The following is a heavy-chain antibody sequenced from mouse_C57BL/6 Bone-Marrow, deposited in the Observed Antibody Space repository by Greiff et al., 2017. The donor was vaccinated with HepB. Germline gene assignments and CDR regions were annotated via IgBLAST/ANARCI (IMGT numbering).Heavy chain of an antibody. D-gene: IGHD2-2*01. V-gene: IGHV1-69*01. CDR3: ARENYGYDGAAWFAY. CDR1: GYTFTSYW. CDR2: IDPSDSYT. J-gene: IGHJ3*01. Sequence: VQLQQPGAELVMPGASVKLSCKASGYTFTSYWMHWVKQRPGQGLEWIGEIDPSDSYTNYNQKFKGKSTLTGDKSSSTAYMQLSSLTSEDSAVYYCARENYGYDGAAWFAYWGQGTLVTVSA.